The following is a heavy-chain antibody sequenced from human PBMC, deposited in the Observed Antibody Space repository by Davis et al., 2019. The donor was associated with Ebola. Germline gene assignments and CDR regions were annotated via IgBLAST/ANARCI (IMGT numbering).Heavy chain of an antibody. J-gene: IGHJ4*02. CDR3: ARVRGYSSSWPFDY. V-gene: IGHV4-61*01. CDR1: GGSVSSGSYY. Sequence: MPSATLSLTCTVSGGSVSSGSYYWNWIRQPPGKGLEWIGYIYYSGSTNYDPSLKSRVTISVDTSKNQFSLKLSSVTAADTAVYYCARVRGYSSSWPFDYRGQGTLVTVSS. CDR2: IYYSGST. D-gene: IGHD6-13*01.